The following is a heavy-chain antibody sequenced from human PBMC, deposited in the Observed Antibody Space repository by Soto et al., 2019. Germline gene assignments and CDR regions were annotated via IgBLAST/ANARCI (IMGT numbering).Heavy chain of an antibody. V-gene: IGHV3-30*03. D-gene: IGHD7-27*01. CDR1: GFTLGTYG. CDR3: ARRTGASDY. J-gene: IGHJ4*02. Sequence: QVQLVESGGGVVQPGRSLRLSCVVSGFTLGTYGMHWVRQAPGKGLDWVALISYDGSNKYYADSVKDRFSISRDNSKNTLHLQMDSLRVEDTAVYYCARRTGASDYWGQGTLVTVSS. CDR2: ISYDGSNK.